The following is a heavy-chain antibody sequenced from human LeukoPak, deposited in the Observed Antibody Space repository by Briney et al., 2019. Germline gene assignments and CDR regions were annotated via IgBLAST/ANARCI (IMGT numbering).Heavy chain of an antibody. D-gene: IGHD1-26*01. J-gene: IGHJ3*02. CDR1: GFTFSSYA. Sequence: GGSLRLSCAASGFTFSSYAVSWGRQAPGEGLGWGLAIRGSGGSTYSADSVKGPFIISRDNSKNTLYLQMNSLRAEDTALYYCAKRTVRGSYSQRAFAIWGQGTMVTVSS. V-gene: IGHV3-23*01. CDR2: IRGSGGST. CDR3: AKRTVRGSYSQRAFAI.